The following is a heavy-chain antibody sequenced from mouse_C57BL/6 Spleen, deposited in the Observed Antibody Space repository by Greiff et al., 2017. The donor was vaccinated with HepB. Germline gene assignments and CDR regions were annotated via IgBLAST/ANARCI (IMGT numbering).Heavy chain of an antibody. Sequence: VQLQQSGPELVKPGASVKISCKASGYSFTGYYMNWVKQSPEKSLEWIGEINPSTGGTTYNQKFKAKATLTVDKSSSTAYIQLKSLTSEDSAVYYCARDEGYWGQGTTLTVSS. CDR2: INPSTGGT. CDR1: GYSFTGYY. V-gene: IGHV1-42*01. CDR3: ARDEGY. J-gene: IGHJ2*01.